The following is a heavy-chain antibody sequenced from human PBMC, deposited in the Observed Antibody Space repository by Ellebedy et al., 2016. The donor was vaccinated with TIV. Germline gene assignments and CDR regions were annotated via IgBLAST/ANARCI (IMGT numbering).Heavy chain of an antibody. CDR3: AKGTGRFLEWLSTYPFDF. D-gene: IGHD3-3*01. CDR1: GFSFNDYY. CDR2: ISGGGDKI. V-gene: IGHV3-11*01. Sequence: GESLKISXAASGFSFNDYYMSWTRQVPGKGLEWVSYISGGGDKIKYADSVKGRFTISRDNAKKSLYLQMNSLRADDTALYYCAKGTGRFLEWLSTYPFDFWGQGIQVTVSS. J-gene: IGHJ4*02.